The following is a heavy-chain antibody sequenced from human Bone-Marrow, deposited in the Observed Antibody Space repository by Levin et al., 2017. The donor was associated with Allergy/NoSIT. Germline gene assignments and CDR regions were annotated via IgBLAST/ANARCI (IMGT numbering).Heavy chain of an antibody. D-gene: IGHD6-19*01. J-gene: IGHJ4*02. CDR2: NIPIFGTA. V-gene: IGHV1-69*06. CDR3: ARVPHSSGGPGGEHFDY. Sequence: GASVKVSCKASGGTFSSYAISWVRQAPGQGLEWMGGNIPIFGTANYAQKFQGRVTITADKSTRTAYMELHSLRSEDTAVYYCARVPHSSGGPGGEHFDYWGQGTLVTVSS. CDR1: GGTFSSYA.